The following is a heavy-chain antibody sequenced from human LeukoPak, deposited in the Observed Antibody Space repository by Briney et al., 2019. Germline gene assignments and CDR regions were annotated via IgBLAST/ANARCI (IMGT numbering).Heavy chain of an antibody. D-gene: IGHD3-10*02. CDR2: ISSSGSTI. CDR3: AELGITMIGGV. V-gene: IGHV3-48*03. Sequence: GGSLRLSCAASESTFSSYEMNWVRQAPGKGLEWVSYISSSGSTIYYADSVKGRFTISRDNAKNSLYLQMNSLRAEDTAVYYCAELGITMIGGVWGKGTTVTISS. J-gene: IGHJ6*04. CDR1: ESTFSSYE.